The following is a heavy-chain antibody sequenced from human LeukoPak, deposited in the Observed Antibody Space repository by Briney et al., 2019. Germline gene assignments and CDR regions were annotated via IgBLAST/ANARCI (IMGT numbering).Heavy chain of an antibody. CDR2: IYPGDSDT. D-gene: IGHD2-21*02. Sequence: GESLKISCKGSGYSFTNYWIGWVRQMPGKGLEWMGIIYPGDSDTRYSPSFQGQVTISADKSISTAYLQWRSLRASDTAMYYCASGAYCGGDCYSGAFDIWGQGTMVTVSS. J-gene: IGHJ3*02. V-gene: IGHV5-51*01. CDR3: ASGAYCGGDCYSGAFDI. CDR1: GYSFTNYW.